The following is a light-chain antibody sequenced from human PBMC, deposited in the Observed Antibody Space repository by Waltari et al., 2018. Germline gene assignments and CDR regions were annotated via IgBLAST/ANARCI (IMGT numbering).Light chain of an antibody. CDR1: QSVGGN. CDR3: QQRRTWPSIT. CDR2: DAA. Sequence: EIVLTQSPATLSLSPGQRGTLSCRASQSVGGNLAWYQQKPGQAPRLLIYDAANRATGIRARFSGGGSGTDFTLTISRLEREDFAVYYCQQRRTWPSITFGQGTRLDI. J-gene: IGKJ5*01. V-gene: IGKV3-11*01.